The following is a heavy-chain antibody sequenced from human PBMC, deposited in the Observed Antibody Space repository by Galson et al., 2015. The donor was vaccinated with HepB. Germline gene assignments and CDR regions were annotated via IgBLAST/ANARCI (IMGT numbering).Heavy chain of an antibody. CDR2: ISYDGSNK. J-gene: IGHJ4*02. CDR1: GFTFSSYA. D-gene: IGHD1-26*01. V-gene: IGHV3-30*04. Sequence: SLRLSCAASGFTFSSYAMHWVRQAPGKGLEWVAVISYDGSNKYYADSVKGRFTISRDNSKNTLYLQMNSLRAEDTAVYYCARDLSVGATVFLDYWGQGTLVTVSS. CDR3: ARDLSVGATVFLDY.